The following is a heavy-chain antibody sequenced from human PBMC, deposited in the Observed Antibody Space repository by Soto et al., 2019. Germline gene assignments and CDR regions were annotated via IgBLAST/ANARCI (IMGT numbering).Heavy chain of an antibody. CDR1: GFTVSSNY. CDR3: ARDMVRGLYPEYFQH. CDR2: IYAGGST. J-gene: IGHJ1*01. Sequence: EVQLVESGGGLVQPGGSLRLSCAASGFTVSSNYMSWVRQAPGKGLEWVSGIYAGGSTYYADSVKGRFTISRDNSKNTRYLQMNRLRAEDTAVYYCARDMVRGLYPEYFQHWGQGTLVTVSS. D-gene: IGHD3-10*01. V-gene: IGHV3-66*01.